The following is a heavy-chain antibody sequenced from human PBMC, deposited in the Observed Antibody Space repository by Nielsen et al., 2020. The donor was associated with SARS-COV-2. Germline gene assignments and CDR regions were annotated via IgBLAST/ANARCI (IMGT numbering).Heavy chain of an antibody. CDR1: GYIFTNYA. CDR3: ARDPYNSGWSDP. D-gene: IGHD6-19*01. Sequence: ASVKVSCKASGYIFTNYAMQWVRQAPGEGLEWMGWINGANGNTGYSQKFQGRVTITRDTSANTAFMELNSLRSEDTAVYFCARDPYNSGWSDPWGQGTLVTVSS. V-gene: IGHV1-3*01. J-gene: IGHJ5*02. CDR2: INGANGNT.